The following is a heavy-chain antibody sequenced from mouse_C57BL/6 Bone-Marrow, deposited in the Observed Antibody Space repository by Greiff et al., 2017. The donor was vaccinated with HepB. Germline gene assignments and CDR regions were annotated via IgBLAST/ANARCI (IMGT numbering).Heavy chain of an antibody. CDR3: VRQSGRGYFDV. J-gene: IGHJ1*03. CDR2: IRSKSNNYAT. CDR1: GFSFNTYA. Sequence: EVQGVESGGGLVQPKGSLKLSCAASGFSFNTYAMNWVRQAPGKGLEWVARIRSKSNNYATYYADSVKDRFTISRDDSESMLYLQMNNLKTEDTAMYYCVRQSGRGYFDVWGTGTTVTVSS. D-gene: IGHD1-3*01. V-gene: IGHV10-1*01.